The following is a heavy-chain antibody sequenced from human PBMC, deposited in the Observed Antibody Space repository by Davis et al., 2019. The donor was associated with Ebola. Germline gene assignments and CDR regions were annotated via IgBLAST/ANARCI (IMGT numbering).Heavy chain of an antibody. Sequence: SETLSLTCTVSGCSISSYYWSWIRQPPGKGLEWIGYIYYSGSTNYNPSLKSRVTISVDTSKNQFSLKLSSVTAADTAVYYCARVDYDFWSGSYGSDNWFDPWGQGTLVTVSS. J-gene: IGHJ5*02. V-gene: IGHV4-59*01. CDR1: GCSISSYY. CDR2: IYYSGST. CDR3: ARVDYDFWSGSYGSDNWFDP. D-gene: IGHD3-3*01.